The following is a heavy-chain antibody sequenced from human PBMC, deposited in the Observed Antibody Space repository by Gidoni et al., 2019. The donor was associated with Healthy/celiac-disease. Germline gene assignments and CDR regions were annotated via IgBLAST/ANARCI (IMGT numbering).Heavy chain of an antibody. V-gene: IGHV3-7*01. CDR1: GFTFSTYW. CDR3: ARKPTVTTLPPLDWFDP. D-gene: IGHD4-4*01. CDR2: IKQDGREK. J-gene: IGHJ5*02. Sequence: EVQLVESGGGLVQPGGSLRLSCAASGFTFSTYWMSWVRQAPGKGLEWVANIKQDGREKYYVDSVKGRFTISRDNAKNSLYLQMNSLRAEDTAVYYCARKPTVTTLPPLDWFDPWGQGTLVTVSS.